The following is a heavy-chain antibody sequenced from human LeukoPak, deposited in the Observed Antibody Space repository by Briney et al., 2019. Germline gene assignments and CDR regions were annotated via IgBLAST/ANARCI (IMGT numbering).Heavy chain of an antibody. D-gene: IGHD6-6*01. Sequence: SETLSLTCAVYGGSFSGYYWSWIRQPPGKGLEWIGEINHSGSTNYNPSLKSRVTISVDASKNQFSLKLSSVTAADTAVYYCARGDSSLSLGYWGQGTLVTVSS. CDR2: INHSGST. J-gene: IGHJ4*02. CDR1: GGSFSGYY. V-gene: IGHV4-34*01. CDR3: ARGDSSLSLGY.